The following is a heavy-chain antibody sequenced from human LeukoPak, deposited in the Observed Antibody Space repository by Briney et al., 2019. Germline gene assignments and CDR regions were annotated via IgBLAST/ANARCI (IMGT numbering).Heavy chain of an antibody. J-gene: IGHJ4*02. CDR3: ANDRFDWIYSEYFDY. CDR1: GFTLSRCR. D-gene: IGHD3-9*01. V-gene: IGHV3-7*01. CDR2: IMRDGSEK. Sequence: GGPLTLSCAASGFTLSRCRKIWPRDAPGEGVVGVANIMRDGSEKYYLDSVKGRYTSSRDNAENSLYLQIDSLRAEDTAVYYWANDRFDWIYSEYFDYWGQGTLVTVSS.